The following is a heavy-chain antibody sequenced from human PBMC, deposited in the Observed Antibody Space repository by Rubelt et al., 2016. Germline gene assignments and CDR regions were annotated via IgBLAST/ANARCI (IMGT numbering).Heavy chain of an antibody. CDR2: ISAYNGNT. CDR1: GYTFTTSG. V-gene: IGHV1-18*01. J-gene: IGHJ4*02. D-gene: IGHD1-26*01. CDR3: AREAYSGRYPLIDY. Sequence: QVQLVQSGAEVKKPGASVKVSCKASGYTFTTSGINWVRQAPGQGLEWMGWISAYNGNTTHAQKLQGRVTMTTDTSTSTAYMELRSLRSDDTAVYYCAREAYSGRYPLIDYWGQGTLVTVSS.